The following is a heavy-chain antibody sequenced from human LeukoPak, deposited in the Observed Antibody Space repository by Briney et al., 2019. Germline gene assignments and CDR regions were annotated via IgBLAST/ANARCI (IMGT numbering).Heavy chain of an antibody. CDR1: GGSISSSSYY. CDR3: ARGYSGGIVLMVYAIEGNYFDY. J-gene: IGHJ4*02. Sequence: PSETLSLTCTVSGGSISSSSYYWGWIRQPPGKGLEWIGSIYYSGSTYYNPSLKSRVTISVDTSKNQFSLKLSSVTAADTAVYYCARGYSGGIVLMVYAIEGNYFDYWGQGTLVTVSS. D-gene: IGHD2-8*01. V-gene: IGHV4-39*01. CDR2: IYYSGST.